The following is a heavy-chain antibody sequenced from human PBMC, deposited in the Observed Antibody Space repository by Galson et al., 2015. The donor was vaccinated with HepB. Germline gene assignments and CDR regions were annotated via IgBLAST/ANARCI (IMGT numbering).Heavy chain of an antibody. V-gene: IGHV3-49*03. J-gene: IGHJ6*03. CDR3: SSPYYYSYYYMDV. Sequence: SLRLSCAASGFTFGDYALSWFRQAPGKGLEWVGFIRGRVYGGTTEYAASVEGRFSISRDDSNSIAYLQMNSLKTDDTAVYYCSSPYYYSYYYMDVWGKGTTVTVSS. CDR1: GFTFGDYA. CDR2: IRGRVYGGTT.